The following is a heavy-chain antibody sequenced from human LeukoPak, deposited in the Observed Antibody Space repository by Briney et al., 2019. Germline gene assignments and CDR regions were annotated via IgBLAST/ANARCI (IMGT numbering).Heavy chain of an antibody. CDR3: GGGASSAAEFDY. Sequence: PGGSLRLSCAASGFTFSDYALNWVRQAPWKGLEWISSITGSSYNKYYAESLKGRVTISRDNAKNSLYLQMDSLRAEDTAVYYCGGGASSAAEFDYWGQGTLVRVSS. CDR1: GFTFSDYA. D-gene: IGHD3-16*01. V-gene: IGHV3-21*01. J-gene: IGHJ4*02. CDR2: ITGSSYNK.